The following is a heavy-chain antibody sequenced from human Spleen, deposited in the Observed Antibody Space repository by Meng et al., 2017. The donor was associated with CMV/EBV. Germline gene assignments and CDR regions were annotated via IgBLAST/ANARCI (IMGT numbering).Heavy chain of an antibody. CDR2: INHSGST. Sequence: VQLQQWGAGLLKPSANLSLTCAVYGGSFSGYYWNWIRQPPGKGLEWIGEINHSGSTNYNPSLKSRLNISVDTSKNQFSLKLSSVTAADTAVYYCARWEVGATKVNYWGQGTLVTVSS. CDR1: GGSFSGYY. CDR3: ARWEVGATKVNY. V-gene: IGHV4-34*01. J-gene: IGHJ4*02. D-gene: IGHD1-26*01.